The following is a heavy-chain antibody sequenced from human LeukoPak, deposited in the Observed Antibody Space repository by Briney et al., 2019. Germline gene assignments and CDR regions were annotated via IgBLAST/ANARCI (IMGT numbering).Heavy chain of an antibody. CDR3: AKFGGWFVRDFDY. J-gene: IGHJ4*02. V-gene: IGHV3-23*01. CDR1: GFTLSSYA. D-gene: IGHD6-19*01. Sequence: GGSLRLSCAASGFTLSSYAMSWVRQAPGKGLEWVSIISGTGGDTYYADSVKGRFTISRDNSKNTLYLQMNSLRAEDTAVYYCAKFGGWFVRDFDYWGQGTLVTVSS. CDR2: ISGTGGDT.